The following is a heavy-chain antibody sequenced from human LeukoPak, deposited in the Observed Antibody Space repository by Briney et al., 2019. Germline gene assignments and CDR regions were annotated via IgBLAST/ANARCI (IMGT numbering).Heavy chain of an antibody. Sequence: PGGSLRLSCAASGFTFSSYAMSWVRQAPGKGLEWVSAISGSGGSTYYADSVKGRFTISRDNSKNTLYLQVNSLRAEDTAVYYCAKSSLRWELLGTYYFDYWGQGTLVTVSS. J-gene: IGHJ4*02. D-gene: IGHD1-26*01. CDR3: AKSSLRWELLGTYYFDY. CDR2: ISGSGGST. CDR1: GFTFSSYA. V-gene: IGHV3-23*01.